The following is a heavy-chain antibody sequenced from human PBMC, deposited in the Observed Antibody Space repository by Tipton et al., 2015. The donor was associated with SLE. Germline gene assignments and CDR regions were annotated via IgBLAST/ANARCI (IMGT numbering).Heavy chain of an antibody. CDR3: ARHVEAGSLAWYSALDS. J-gene: IGHJ4*02. D-gene: IGHD2-21*02. Sequence: TLSLTCSVSGGAINSGSYWWTWLRQPAGKGLEWIGRINTSGTTNYNHSLKSRVTISVDTSNNQFSLRLDSVTAADTAVYFCARHVEAGSLAWYSALDSWGQGTLVTVSS. CDR2: INTSGTT. CDR1: GGAINSGSYW. V-gene: IGHV4-61*02.